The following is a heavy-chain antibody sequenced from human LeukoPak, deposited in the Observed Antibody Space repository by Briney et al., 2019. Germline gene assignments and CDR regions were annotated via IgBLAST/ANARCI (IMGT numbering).Heavy chain of an antibody. J-gene: IGHJ4*02. CDR3: AREAGPPEPFDY. Sequence: GGSLRLSCAASGFTFSSYSMNWVRQAPGKGLEWVSSISSSSSYIYYADSVKGRFTISRDNAKNSLYLQMNSLRAEDTAVYYCAREAGPPEPFDYWGQGTLVTVS. CDR1: GFTFSSYS. V-gene: IGHV3-21*01. CDR2: ISSSSSYI. D-gene: IGHD1-14*01.